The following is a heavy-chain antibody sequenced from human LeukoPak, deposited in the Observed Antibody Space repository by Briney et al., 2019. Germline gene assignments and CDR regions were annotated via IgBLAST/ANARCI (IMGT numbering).Heavy chain of an antibody. J-gene: IGHJ4*02. CDR3: ARDLGVTTALPCSY. V-gene: IGHV1-2*02. CDR2: IDPNSGVT. Sequence: ASVKVSCKASRYTFTGYNMHWVRQAPGQGLEWMGWIDPNSGVTHYAQKFQGRVTMTRDTSISTAYMELSRLRPDGTAVYYCARDLGVTTALPCSYWGQGTLVTVSS. CDR1: RYTFTGYN. D-gene: IGHD4-17*01.